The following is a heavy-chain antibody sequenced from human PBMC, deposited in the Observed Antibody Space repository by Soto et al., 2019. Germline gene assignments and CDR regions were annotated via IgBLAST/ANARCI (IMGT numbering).Heavy chain of an antibody. D-gene: IGHD3-3*01. Sequence: PSETLSLTCTVSGGSISSYYWSLTRQPAGKGLEWIGRIYTSGRSNYNPSLKIRVTMSVDTSKNQLALKLSSVTAADTAVYYCARESIFEVVTLYGMDVWGQGTTVTVSS. J-gene: IGHJ6*02. CDR1: GGSISSYY. V-gene: IGHV4-4*07. CDR3: ARESIFEVVTLYGMDV. CDR2: IYTSGRS.